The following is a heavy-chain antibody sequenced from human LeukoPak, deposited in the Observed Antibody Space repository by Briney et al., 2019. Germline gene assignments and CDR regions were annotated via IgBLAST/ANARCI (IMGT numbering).Heavy chain of an antibody. CDR1: GFTFSSYG. D-gene: IGHD5-18*01. CDR3: AKDSKWIQLSAFDY. Sequence: GGSLRLSCAASGFTFSSYGMHWVRQAPGKGLEWVAVISYDGSNKYYADSVKGRFTISRDNSKNTLYLQMNSLRAEDTAVYYCAKDSKWIQLSAFDYWGQGTLVTVSS. V-gene: IGHV3-30*18. CDR2: ISYDGSNK. J-gene: IGHJ4*02.